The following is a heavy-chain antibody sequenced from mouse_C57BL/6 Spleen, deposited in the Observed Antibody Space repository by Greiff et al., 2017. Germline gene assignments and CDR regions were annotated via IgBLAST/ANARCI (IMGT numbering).Heavy chain of an antibody. J-gene: IGHJ4*01. V-gene: IGHV5-17*01. CDR1: GFTFSDYG. Sequence: EVQRVESGGGLVKPGGSLKLSCAASGFTFSDYGKHWVRQAPEKGLEWVAYISSGSSTIYYADTVKGRFTISRDNAKNTLFLQMTSLRSEDTAMYYCARLFYYDYDNYAMDYWGQGTSVTVSS. D-gene: IGHD2-4*01. CDR3: ARLFYYDYDNYAMDY. CDR2: ISSGSSTI.